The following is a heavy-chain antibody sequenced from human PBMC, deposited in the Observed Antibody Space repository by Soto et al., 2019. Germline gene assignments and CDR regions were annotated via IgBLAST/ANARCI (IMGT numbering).Heavy chain of an antibody. D-gene: IGHD2-21*02. Sequence: GGSLRLSCAASGFAFDSYWMHWVRQVPGEGPVWVSRIDYDGTTTTYADSVKGRFTISRDNAKNTLYLQMNSLRGDDTAVYFCATDPVAVTGSFIDSWGQGTLVTVSS. J-gene: IGHJ4*02. CDR1: GFAFDSYW. V-gene: IGHV3-74*01. CDR3: ATDPVAVTGSFIDS. CDR2: IDYDGTTT.